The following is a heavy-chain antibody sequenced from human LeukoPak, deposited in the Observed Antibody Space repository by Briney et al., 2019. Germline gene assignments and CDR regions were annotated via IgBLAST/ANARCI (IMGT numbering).Heavy chain of an antibody. CDR1: GDSVSSNSAA. D-gene: IGHD6-19*01. J-gene: IGHJ6*02. CDR2: TYYRSKWYN. CDR3: ARAGYSSGWYLYYGMDV. Sequence: SQTLSLTCATSGDSVSSNSAAWNWIRQSPSRGLEWLGRTYYRSKWYNDYAVSVKSRITINPDTSKNQFSLQLNSVTPEDTAVYYCARAGYSSGWYLYYGMDVWGQGTTVTVSS. V-gene: IGHV6-1*01.